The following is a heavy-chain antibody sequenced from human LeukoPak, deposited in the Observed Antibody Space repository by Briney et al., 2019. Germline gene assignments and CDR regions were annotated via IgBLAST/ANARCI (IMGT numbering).Heavy chain of an antibody. V-gene: IGHV3-21*05. CDR2: ISSSSFKI. CDR1: EFTFVRYA. CDR3: ARVPPLSSGVFDY. J-gene: IGHJ4*02. D-gene: IGHD7-27*01. Sequence: GGSLRLSCAASEFTFVRYAMNWVRQAPGKGLEWVSYISSSSFKIGYADSVKGRFTISRDNAKNSLYLQMNSLRAEDTAVYYCARVPPLSSGVFDYWGQGTLVTVSS.